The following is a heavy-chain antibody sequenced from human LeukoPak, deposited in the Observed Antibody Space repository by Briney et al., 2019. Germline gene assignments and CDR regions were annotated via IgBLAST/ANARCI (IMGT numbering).Heavy chain of an antibody. J-gene: IGHJ4*02. D-gene: IGHD1-26*01. CDR3: AREENSGSYSFEL. CDR2: INPMRGST. CDR1: GFTFSSYG. V-gene: IGHV3-30*03. Sequence: GGSLRLSCAASGFTFSSYGMHWVRQAPGKGLEWVGIINPMRGSTTYAQKFEGRVTMTRDTSTATLYLELNSLTSEDTAVYYCAREENSGSYSFELWGQRTLVTVSS.